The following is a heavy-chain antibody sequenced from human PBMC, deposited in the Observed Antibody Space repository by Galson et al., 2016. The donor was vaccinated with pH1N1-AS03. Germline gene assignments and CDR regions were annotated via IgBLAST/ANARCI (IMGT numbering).Heavy chain of an antibody. V-gene: IGHV6-1*01. Sequence: CAISGDSVSSNSAAWNWIRQSPSRGLEWLGRTYYRSKWYNDYAVSVKSRITINPDTSKNQFSQQLNSVTPEDTAVYYCARGHYSSWYLDYWGQGTLVTVSS. CDR2: TYYRSKWYN. D-gene: IGHD6-13*01. CDR3: ARGHYSSWYLDY. J-gene: IGHJ4*02. CDR1: GDSVSSNSAA.